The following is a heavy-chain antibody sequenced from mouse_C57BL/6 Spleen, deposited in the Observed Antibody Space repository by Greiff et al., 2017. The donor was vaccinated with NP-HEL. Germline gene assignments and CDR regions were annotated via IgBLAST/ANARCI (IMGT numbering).Heavy chain of an antibody. CDR2: IWSGGST. CDR3: ARNYYGRYYFDY. J-gene: IGHJ2*01. CDR1: GFSLTSYG. Sequence: VKLVESGPGLVQPSQSLSITCTVSGFSLTSYGVHWVRQSPGKGLEWLGVIWSGGSTDYNAAFISRLSIRTDNSKSQVFFKMNSLQADDTAIYYCARNYYGRYYFDYWGQGTTLTVSS. D-gene: IGHD1-1*01. V-gene: IGHV2-2*01.